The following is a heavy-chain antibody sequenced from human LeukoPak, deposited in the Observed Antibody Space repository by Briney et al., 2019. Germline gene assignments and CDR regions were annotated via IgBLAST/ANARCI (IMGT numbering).Heavy chain of an antibody. CDR3: AEDRCSITNCLYGMDV. CDR2: ISGGGGGT. J-gene: IGHJ6*02. D-gene: IGHD2-2*01. CDR1: GFSFTIYP. Sequence: GGSLRLSCAASGFSFTIYPMTWVRQAPGKGLEWVSSISGGGGGTFYADSVKGRFTISRDTSKNTLYLQMNSLRAEDTAIYYCAEDRCSITNCLYGMDVWGQGTTVTVSS. V-gene: IGHV3-23*01.